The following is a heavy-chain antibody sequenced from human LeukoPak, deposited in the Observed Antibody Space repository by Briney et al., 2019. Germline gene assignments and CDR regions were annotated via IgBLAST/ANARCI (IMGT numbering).Heavy chain of an antibody. J-gene: IGHJ4*02. Sequence: SETLSLTCSVSGYSISSAYYWGWIRQPPGKGLEWIGTMYHSGSTNYNPSLKSRVTISVDMSKNHFSLRLSSVTAADTAMYYCARGTLYSGWSYYFDYWGQGSQVTVSS. CDR1: GYSISSAYY. D-gene: IGHD6-19*01. V-gene: IGHV4-38-2*02. CDR2: MYHSGST. CDR3: ARGTLYSGWSYYFDY.